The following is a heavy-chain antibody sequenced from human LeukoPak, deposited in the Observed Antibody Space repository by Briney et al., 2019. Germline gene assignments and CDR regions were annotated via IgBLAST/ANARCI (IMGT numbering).Heavy chain of an antibody. Sequence: SETLSLTCTVSGGSLSSYYWNWIRQPPGKGLEWIGYIYYSGSTNYNPSLKSRVTISVDTPKNQLSLKLSSVTAADTAVYYCARDITSGYGAFDPWGQGTLVTVSS. J-gene: IGHJ5*02. CDR2: IYYSGST. CDR3: ARDITSGYGAFDP. D-gene: IGHD4/OR15-4a*01. CDR1: GGSLSSYY. V-gene: IGHV4-59*01.